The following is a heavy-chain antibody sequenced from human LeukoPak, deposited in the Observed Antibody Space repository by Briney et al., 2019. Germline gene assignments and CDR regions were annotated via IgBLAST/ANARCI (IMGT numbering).Heavy chain of an antibody. CDR2: ISCYNGDT. CDR1: GYTFTSYG. Sequence: ASVKVSCKASGYTFTSYGISWVRQAPGQGLEWMGWISCYNGDTNYPQSVQDRVTVTIDTSTTTAYMELRSLRSDDTAVYYCARRSQCNLSTCSKGGGFDIWGQGTRVTVSS. J-gene: IGHJ3*02. CDR3: ARRSQCNLSTCSKGGGFDI. D-gene: IGHD2-2*01. V-gene: IGHV1-18*01.